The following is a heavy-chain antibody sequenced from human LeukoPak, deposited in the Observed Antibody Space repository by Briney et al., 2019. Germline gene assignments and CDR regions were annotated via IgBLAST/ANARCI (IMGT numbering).Heavy chain of an antibody. J-gene: IGHJ6*02. D-gene: IGHD2-15*01. CDR1: GGSISSYY. CDR3: AGGGRGSGDYYYYYGMDV. CDR2: IYYSGST. V-gene: IGHV4-59*12. Sequence: SETLSLTCTVSGGSISSYYWSWIRQPPGKGLEWIGYIYYSGSTSYNPSLKSRVTMSVDTSKNQFSLQLNTVTAADTAVYYCAGGGRGSGDYYYYYGMDVWGQGTTVTVS.